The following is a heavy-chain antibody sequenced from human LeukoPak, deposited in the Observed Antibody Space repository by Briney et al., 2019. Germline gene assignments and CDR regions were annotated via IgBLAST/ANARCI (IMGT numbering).Heavy chain of an antibody. Sequence: GGSLRLSCSASGFILSNYWMTWVRQAPGKGLEWVANIIQEESEKYYVDSVKGRFTISRDNAKKSLYLQMKSLRAEDTAVYFCARDMIILQSWGQGTLVTISS. J-gene: IGHJ5*02. V-gene: IGHV3-7*04. CDR3: ARDMIILQS. D-gene: IGHD3-16*01. CDR2: IIQEESEK. CDR1: GFILSNYW.